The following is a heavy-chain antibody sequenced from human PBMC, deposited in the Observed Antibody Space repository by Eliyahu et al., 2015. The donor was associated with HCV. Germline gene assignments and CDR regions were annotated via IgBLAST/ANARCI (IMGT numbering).Heavy chain of an antibody. V-gene: IGHV1-46*01. CDR1: GYTFTTRY. D-gene: IGHD5-18*01. CDR3: ARDWLVPGTALLPDY. Sequence: QVQLVQSGAEVRKPGASVEISCXTSGYTFTTRYIHWXRQAPGRGLEWLGIYDPNEGKKTYAERFQGRLTMTRDTSTSTVHMELSSLTSEDTAVYYCARDWLVPGTALLPDYWGQGTRVTVSS. J-gene: IGHJ4*02. CDR2: YDPNEGKK.